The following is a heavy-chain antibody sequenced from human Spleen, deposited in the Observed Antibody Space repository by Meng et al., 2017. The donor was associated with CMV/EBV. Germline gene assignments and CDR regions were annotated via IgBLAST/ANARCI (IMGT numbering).Heavy chain of an antibody. D-gene: IGHD3-3*02. CDR3: AQFSDGY. V-gene: IGHV3-30*02. CDR2: IRYDGSNK. J-gene: IGHJ4*02. Sequence: GESLKISCAASGFIFSSYGMHWVRQAPGKGLEWVAFIRYDGSNKYYRDSVKGRFTISRDNSKNTLYLQMDGLRIEDMATYYCAQFSDGYWGQGTLVTVSS. CDR1: GFIFSSYG.